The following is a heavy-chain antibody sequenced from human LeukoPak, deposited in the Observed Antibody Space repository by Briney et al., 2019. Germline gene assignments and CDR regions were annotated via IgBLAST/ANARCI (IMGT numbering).Heavy chain of an antibody. CDR1: GFTFSTYS. J-gene: IGHJ6*02. V-gene: IGHV3-21*01. CDR3: ARDFKNSGGEPTDV. D-gene: IGHD3-10*01. CDR2: ISSSSSYI. Sequence: GGSLRLSCAASGFTFSTYSMNWVRQAPGKGLEWVSSISSSSSYIYYADSVKGRFTISRDNAKNSLYLQMNSLRAEDTAVYYCARDFKNSGGEPTDVWGQGTTVTVSS.